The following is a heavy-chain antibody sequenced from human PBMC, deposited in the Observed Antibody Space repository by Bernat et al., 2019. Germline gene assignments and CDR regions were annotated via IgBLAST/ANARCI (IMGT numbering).Heavy chain of an antibody. CDR2: IWYDGSNK. D-gene: IGHD3-3*01. CDR1: GFTFSSYG. V-gene: IGHV3-33*01. Sequence: QVQLVESGGGVVQPGRSLRLSCAASGFTFSSYGMHWVRQAPGKGLEWVAVIWYDGSNKYYADSVKGRFTISRDNSKNTLYLQMNSLRAEDTAVYYCARDPTIFGVVIRDSGWFDPWGQGTLVTVSS. J-gene: IGHJ5*02. CDR3: ARDPTIFGVVIRDSGWFDP.